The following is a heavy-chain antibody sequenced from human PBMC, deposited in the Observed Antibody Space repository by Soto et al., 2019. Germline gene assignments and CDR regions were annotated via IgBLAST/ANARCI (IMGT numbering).Heavy chain of an antibody. CDR1: RYTFTSCG. J-gene: IGHJ4*02. Sequence: GASVKVSCKASRYTFTSCGISWVRQAPGQGLEWMGWISPYNGNTNYAQKFQGRVTMTTDTSTSTAYMELRSLRSDDTAVYYCARDLPPVDYWGQGTLVTVSS. CDR2: ISPYNGNT. V-gene: IGHV1-18*01. CDR3: ARDLPPVDY.